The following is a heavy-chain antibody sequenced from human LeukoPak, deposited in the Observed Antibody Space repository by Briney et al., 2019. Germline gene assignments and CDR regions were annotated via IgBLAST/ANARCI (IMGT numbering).Heavy chain of an antibody. CDR1: GGTFIIYA. V-gene: IGHV1-69*13. CDR2: IIPIFGKA. J-gene: IGHJ4*02. Sequence: SVNVSCKASGGTFIIYAISWVRQAPGQGREWMGGIIPIFGKANYAQKFQGRVTITADESTSTAYMELSSLRSEDTAVYYCARTYRGIPQDGYNEYYDFDYWGQGTLVTVSS. D-gene: IGHD5-24*01. CDR3: ARTYRGIPQDGYNEYYDFDY.